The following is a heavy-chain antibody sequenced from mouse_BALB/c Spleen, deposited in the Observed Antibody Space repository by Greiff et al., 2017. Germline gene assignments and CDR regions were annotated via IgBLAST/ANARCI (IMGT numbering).Heavy chain of an antibody. D-gene: IGHD1-1*01. CDR1: GFTFSSYT. Sequence: EVMLVESGGGLVQPGGSLKLSCAASGFTFSSYTMSWVRQTPEKRLEWVAYISNGGGSTYYPDTVKGRFTISRDNAKNTLYLQMSSLKSEDTAMYYCARGSYGSSLYYAMDYWGQGTSVTVSS. J-gene: IGHJ4*01. CDR3: ARGSYGSSLYYAMDY. CDR2: ISNGGGST. V-gene: IGHV5-12-2*01.